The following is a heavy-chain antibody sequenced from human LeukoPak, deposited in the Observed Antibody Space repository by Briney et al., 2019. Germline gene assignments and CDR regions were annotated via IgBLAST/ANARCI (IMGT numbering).Heavy chain of an antibody. Sequence: PSETLSLTCDVSGGSIDSTNWWNWVRQPPGKGLEWIGEIHHDGRINYNPSLKSRVTLSVDKSTNQFSLRLNSVTAADTAMYYCARSHDHLWGNYPDYWGQGTLVTVSS. CDR3: ARSHDHLWGNYPDY. J-gene: IGHJ4*02. D-gene: IGHD3-16*02. CDR1: GGSIDSTNW. CDR2: IHHDGRI. V-gene: IGHV4/OR15-8*01.